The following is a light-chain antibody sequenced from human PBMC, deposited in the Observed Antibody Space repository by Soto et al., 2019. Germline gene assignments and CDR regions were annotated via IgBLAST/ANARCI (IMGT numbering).Light chain of an antibody. J-gene: IGKJ4*01. CDR2: DAS. CDR3: QKRSDWPLT. CDR1: QSVSSY. Sequence: EIVLTQSPGTLSLSPGERATLSCRASQSVSSYLAWYQQKPGQAPRLLIYDASNRATGIPARFRGSGSGTDFTLTISSLEPGDFAVYYCQKRSDWPLTFGGGTKVEIK. V-gene: IGKV3-11*01.